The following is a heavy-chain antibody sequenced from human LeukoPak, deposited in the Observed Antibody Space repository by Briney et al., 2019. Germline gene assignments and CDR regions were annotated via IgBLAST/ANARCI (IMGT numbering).Heavy chain of an antibody. J-gene: IGHJ5*02. CDR1: GFTFSSYA. CDR2: ISVTGGDT. D-gene: IGHD3-10*01. Sequence: GGSLRLSCAASGFTFSSYAMSGVRQAPGKGLEGASAISVTGGDTYYAHSVKGRLTISRGNSKNTLYLQMSSLTAEDTAVYYCARLYYYGSGSYYPWGQGALVTVSS. V-gene: IGHV3-23*01. CDR3: ARLYYYGSGSYYP.